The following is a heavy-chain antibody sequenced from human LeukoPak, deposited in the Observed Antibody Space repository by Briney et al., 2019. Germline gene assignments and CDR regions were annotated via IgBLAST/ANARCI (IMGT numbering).Heavy chain of an antibody. CDR3: ARDGRIAAAGTDWNAFDI. D-gene: IGHD6-13*01. Sequence: ASVKVSCKASGYTFTSYYMHWVRQAPGQGLEWMGIINPSGGSTSYAQKFQGRVTMTRDTSTSTVYMELSSLRSEDTAVYYCARDGRIAAAGTDWNAFDIWGQGTMVTVSS. V-gene: IGHV1-46*01. CDR1: GYTFTSYY. J-gene: IGHJ3*02. CDR2: INPSGGST.